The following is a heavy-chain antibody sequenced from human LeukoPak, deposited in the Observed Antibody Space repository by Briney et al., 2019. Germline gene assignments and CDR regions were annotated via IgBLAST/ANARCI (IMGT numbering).Heavy chain of an antibody. CDR2: ISSSSSTI. V-gene: IGHV3-48*01. CDR1: GLTFSSYS. D-gene: IGHD1-26*01. CDR3: ASWAGSYSYSDY. J-gene: IGHJ4*02. Sequence: GGPLSLLCGAWGLTFSSYSMNGARHARGKGLEGVSYISSSSSTIYYADSVKGRFTISRDNAKNSLYLQMNSLRAEDTAVYYCASWAGSYSYSDYWGQGTLVTVSS.